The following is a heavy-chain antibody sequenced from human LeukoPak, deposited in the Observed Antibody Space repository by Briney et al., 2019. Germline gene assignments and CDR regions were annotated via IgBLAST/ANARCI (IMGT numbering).Heavy chain of an antibody. Sequence: SETLSLTCTVSGGSISSGDYYWSWIRQPPGKGLEWIGYIYYSGSTYYNPSLKSRVTISVDTSKNQFSLKLSSVTAADTAVYYCARVKATGGEVDYWGQGTLVTVSS. J-gene: IGHJ4*02. V-gene: IGHV4-30-4*01. D-gene: IGHD2-8*02. CDR2: IYYSGST. CDR3: ARVKATGGEVDY. CDR1: GGSISSGDYY.